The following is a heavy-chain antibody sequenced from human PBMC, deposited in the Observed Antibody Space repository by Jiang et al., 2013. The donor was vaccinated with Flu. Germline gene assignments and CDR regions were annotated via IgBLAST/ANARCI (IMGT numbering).Heavy chain of an antibody. CDR1: GFTFGDYA. Sequence: VQLVESGGGLAQPGRSLRLSCAASGFTFGDYAMHWVRQAPGKGLEWVSGINWNSNNVGYADSVKGRFTISRDSAKNALYLQMNSLGAEDTALYYCAKDMARGLNTMFYGMDVWGQGTTVIVSS. J-gene: IGHJ6*02. D-gene: IGHD3-10*01. V-gene: IGHV3-9*01. CDR2: INWNSNNV. CDR3: AKDMARGLNTMFYGMDV.